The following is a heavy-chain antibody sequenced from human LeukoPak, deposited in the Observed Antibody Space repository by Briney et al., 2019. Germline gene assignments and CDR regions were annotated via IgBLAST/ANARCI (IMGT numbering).Heavy chain of an antibody. D-gene: IGHD3-10*01. V-gene: IGHV3-33*01. CDR2: IWYDGSNK. Sequence: GGSLRLSCAASGFTFSSYGMHWVRQAPGKGLEWVAVIWYDGSNKYYADSVKGRFTISRDSSKNTLYLQMNSLRAEDTAVYYCARYMVRGIIISYFDNWGQGTLVTVSS. CDR3: ARYMVRGIIISYFDN. CDR1: GFTFSSYG. J-gene: IGHJ4*02.